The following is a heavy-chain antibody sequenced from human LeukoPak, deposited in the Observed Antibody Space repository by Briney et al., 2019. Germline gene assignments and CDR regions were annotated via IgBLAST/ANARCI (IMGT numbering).Heavy chain of an antibody. V-gene: IGHV1-18*01. J-gene: IGHJ4*01. D-gene: IGHD3-22*01. CDR1: GYTFTCYG. CDR2: ISAYNGNT. CDR3: ARDWGRSGYYLPFDY. Sequence: ASVKVSCKASGYTFTCYGISWVRRAPGQGLEWMGWISAYNGNTNYAQKLQGRVTMTTDTSTSTAYMELRSLRSDDTAVYYCARDWGRSGYYLPFDYWAQGTLVTVSS.